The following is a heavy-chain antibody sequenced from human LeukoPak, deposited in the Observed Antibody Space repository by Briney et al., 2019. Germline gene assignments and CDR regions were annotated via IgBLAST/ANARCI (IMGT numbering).Heavy chain of an antibody. J-gene: IGHJ4*02. D-gene: IGHD4-11*01. Sequence: PGGSLRLSCATSGFTFSSSTFGSYTMNWVRQAPGKGLEWVSSISSTGTYIYYTDSVKGRFTISRDIANSLLYLQMNSLQADDTAVYYCARDLDYSTGFDYWGQGTLVTVSS. CDR2: ISSTGTYI. V-gene: IGHV3-21*01. CDR1: GFTFSSSTFGSYT. CDR3: ARDLDYSTGFDY.